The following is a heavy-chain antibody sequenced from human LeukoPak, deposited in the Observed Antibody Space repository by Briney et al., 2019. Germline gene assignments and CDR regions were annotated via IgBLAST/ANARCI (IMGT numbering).Heavy chain of an antibody. CDR1: GYTFTQYC. J-gene: IGHJ4*02. D-gene: IGHD6-19*01. CDR2: INAYNCNK. Sequence: ASVKVSCQASGYTFTQYCINWVRPAPCKGLEGMGWINAYNCNKNYAQKVQGRVTMTTDTATSSVYMELRSLRSEDTAVYYCARFQWLGQDYFDYWGQGTLVTVSS. CDR3: ARFQWLGQDYFDY. V-gene: IGHV1-18*01.